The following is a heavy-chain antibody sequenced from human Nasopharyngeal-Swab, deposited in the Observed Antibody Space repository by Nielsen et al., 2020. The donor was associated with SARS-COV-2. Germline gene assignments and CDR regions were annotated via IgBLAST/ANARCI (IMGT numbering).Heavy chain of an antibody. V-gene: IGHV4-39*01. CDR3: ARQIGLRFSWFDP. CDR1: GGSISSSSYY. Sequence: SETLSLTCTVSGGSISSSSYYWGWIRQPPGKGLEWIGSIYYSGSTYYNPSLKSRVTISVDTSKNQFSLKLSSVTAADTAVYYCARQIGLRFSWFDPWGQGTLVTVSS. J-gene: IGHJ5*02. CDR2: IYYSGST. D-gene: IGHD5-12*01.